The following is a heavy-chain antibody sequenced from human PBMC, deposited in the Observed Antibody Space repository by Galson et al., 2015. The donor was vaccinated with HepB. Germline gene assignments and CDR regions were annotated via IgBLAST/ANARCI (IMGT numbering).Heavy chain of an antibody. V-gene: IGHV3-33*01. CDR2: IWYDGSNK. D-gene: IGHD3-22*01. CDR3: ARDSDPQMSGYYPRSDLSY. Sequence: SLRLSCAASGFTFSSYGMHWVRQAPGKGLEWVAVIWYDGSNKYYADSVKGRFTISRDNSKNTLYLQMNSLRAEDTAVYYCARDSDPQMSGYYPRSDLSYWGQGTLVTVSS. J-gene: IGHJ4*02. CDR1: GFTFSSYG.